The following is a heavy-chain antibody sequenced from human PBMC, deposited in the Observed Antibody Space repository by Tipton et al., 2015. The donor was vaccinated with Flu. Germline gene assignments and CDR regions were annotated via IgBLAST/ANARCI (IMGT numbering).Heavy chain of an antibody. CDR3: ARWVPIIGYHFDD. D-gene: IGHD3-10*01. CDR1: GYSISSGFY. Sequence: TLSLTCAVSGYSISSGFYWGWIRQPPGRGLEWIGSIYPGGSDYYNPSLKSRVTFSADTSKNHFSLRLYSVTAADTAVYYCARWVPIIGYHFDDCGQGTLVTVSS. CDR2: IYPGGSD. V-gene: IGHV4-38-2*01. J-gene: IGHJ4*02.